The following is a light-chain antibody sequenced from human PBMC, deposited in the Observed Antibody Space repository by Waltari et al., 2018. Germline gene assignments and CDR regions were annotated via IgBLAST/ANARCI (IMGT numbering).Light chain of an antibody. CDR3: QQYDRSPWT. CDR1: RSITNNY. Sequence: EIVLTQSPGTLSLSPGERATLSCRASRSITNNYLAWYQQNPGQAPRLLIYGASSRATGIPDRFSGIGSGTDFTLTISRLEPEDFAVYYCQQYDRSPWTFGQGTKVEFK. J-gene: IGKJ1*01. V-gene: IGKV3-20*01. CDR2: GAS.